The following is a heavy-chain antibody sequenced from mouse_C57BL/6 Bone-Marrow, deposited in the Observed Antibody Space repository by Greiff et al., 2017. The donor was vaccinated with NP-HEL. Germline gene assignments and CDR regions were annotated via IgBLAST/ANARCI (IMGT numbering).Heavy chain of an antibody. J-gene: IGHJ4*01. V-gene: IGHV1-76*01. CDR1: GYTFTDYY. CDR3: ARWLLTDAMDY. D-gene: IGHD2-3*01. CDR2: IYPGSGNT. Sequence: VQVVESGAELVRPGASVKLSCKASGYTFTDYYINWVKQRPGQGLEWIARIYPGSGNTYYNEKFKGKATLTAEKSSSTAYMQLSSLTSEDSAVYFCARWLLTDAMDYWGQGTSVTVSS.